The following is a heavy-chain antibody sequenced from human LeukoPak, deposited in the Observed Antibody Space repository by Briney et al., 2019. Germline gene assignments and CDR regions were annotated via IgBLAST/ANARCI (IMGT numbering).Heavy chain of an antibody. CDR1: GLTVSTNY. V-gene: IGHV3-53*01. J-gene: IGHJ4*02. Sequence: PGGSLRLSCAASGLTVSTNYMTWVRHAAGRVLAWVSVIYSDGRTFYADSVKGRFTISRDNSKNTLYLQMNSLRAEDTAVYYCARRGIQLWPHDDYWGQGTLVTVSS. CDR3: ARRGIQLWPHDDY. D-gene: IGHD5-18*01. CDR2: IYSDGRT.